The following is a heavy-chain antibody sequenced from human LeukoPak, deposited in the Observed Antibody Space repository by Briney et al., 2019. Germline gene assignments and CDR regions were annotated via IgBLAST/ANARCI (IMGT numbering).Heavy chain of an antibody. CDR3: ARDSTAMVTVAANAFDI. CDR1: GGSISSGDYY. D-gene: IGHD5-18*01. J-gene: IGHJ3*02. V-gene: IGHV4-30-4*01. CDR2: IYYSGST. Sequence: TSETLSLTCTVSGGSISSGDYYWSWIRQPPGKGLEWIGYIYYSGSTYYNPSLKSRVTISVDTSKNQFSLKLSSVTAADTAVYYCARDSTAMVTVAANAFDIWGQGTMVTVSS.